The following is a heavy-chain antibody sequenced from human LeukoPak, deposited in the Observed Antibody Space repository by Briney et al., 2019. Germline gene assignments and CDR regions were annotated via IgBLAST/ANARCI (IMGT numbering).Heavy chain of an antibody. V-gene: IGHV3-66*02. CDR1: GFTVSSSY. J-gene: IGHJ4*02. CDR2: IYSGGTT. CDR3: ARELH. D-gene: IGHD4-23*01. Sequence: GGSLRLSCAASGFTVSSSYMNWVRQAPGKGLEWVSVIYSGGTTYYADSVKGRFTISRDNSKNTLYLQMNSLGTEDTAVYYCARELHLGQGTLVTVSS.